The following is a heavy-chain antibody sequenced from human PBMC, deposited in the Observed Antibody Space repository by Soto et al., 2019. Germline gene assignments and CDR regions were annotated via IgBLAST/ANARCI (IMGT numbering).Heavy chain of an antibody. J-gene: IGHJ4*02. CDR1: GGSISSSNW. D-gene: IGHD5-18*01. CDR3: AKEYTAHHHFDY. CDR2: IYHSGST. V-gene: IGHV4-4*02. Sequence: SETLSLTCAVSGGSISSSNWWSWVRQPPGKGLEWIGEIYHSGSTNYNPSLKGRFTISRDNSKNTLYLEMSSLRAEDTAVYYCAKEYTAHHHFDYWGLGTLVTVSS.